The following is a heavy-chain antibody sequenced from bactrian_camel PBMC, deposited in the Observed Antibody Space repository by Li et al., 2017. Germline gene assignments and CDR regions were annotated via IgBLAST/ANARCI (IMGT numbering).Heavy chain of an antibody. CDR3: AAASGGSTCAIYDWTYNY. V-gene: IGHV3S40*01. CDR2: VYTGTGRA. Sequence: QLVESGGGLVQPGGSLRLSCAASGFTFRSRDMSWVRQAPGKGREGIACVYTGTGRAVYADSVKGRFTISVDNAKKTVYLQMNNRKPEDTAMYYCAAASGGSTCAIYDWTYNYWGQGTQVTVS. CDR1: GFTFRSRD. D-gene: IGHD1*01. J-gene: IGHJ4*01.